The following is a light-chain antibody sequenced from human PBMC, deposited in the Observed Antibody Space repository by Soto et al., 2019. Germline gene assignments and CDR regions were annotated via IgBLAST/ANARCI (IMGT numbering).Light chain of an antibody. CDR3: CSYAGNSEV. CDR2: EVT. CDR1: SGDVGGYNL. J-gene: IGLJ1*01. V-gene: IGLV2-23*02. Sequence: QSALTQPAYVSGSPGQSITIPCTGTSGDVGGYNLVSWYQQHPGKAPKLMIYEVTERPSGVSNRFSGSKSGNTASLTISGLQPDDEADYYCCSYAGNSEVFGTGTKLTVL.